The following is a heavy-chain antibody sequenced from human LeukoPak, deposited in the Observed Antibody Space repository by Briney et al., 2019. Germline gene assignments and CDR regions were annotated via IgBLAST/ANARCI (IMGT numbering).Heavy chain of an antibody. CDR3: AKTTTGYSSGRFPGWPVDY. J-gene: IGHJ4*02. V-gene: IGHV3-23*01. Sequence: GGSLRLSCAASGFTFSSYAMYWVRQAPGKGLEWVSGVFGSGGSTHYADSVKGRFTISRDNSKNTVYLQMNSLRAEDTAVYYCAKTTTGYSSGRFPGWPVDYWGQGTLVTVSS. CDR2: VFGSGGST. D-gene: IGHD6-19*01. CDR1: GFTFSSYA.